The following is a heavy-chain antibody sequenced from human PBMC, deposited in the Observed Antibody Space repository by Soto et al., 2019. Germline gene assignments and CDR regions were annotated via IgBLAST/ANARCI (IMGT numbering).Heavy chain of an antibody. J-gene: IGHJ3*02. D-gene: IGHD5-18*01. CDR1: GFTFSSYA. Sequence: GGSLRLSCAASGFTFSSYAMSWVRQAPGKGLEWVSAISGSGGSTYYADSVKGRFTISRDNSKNTLYLQMNSLRAEDTTVYYCAKVASGHSYGYAGAFDIWGQGTMVTVSS. CDR2: ISGSGGST. CDR3: AKVASGHSYGYAGAFDI. V-gene: IGHV3-23*01.